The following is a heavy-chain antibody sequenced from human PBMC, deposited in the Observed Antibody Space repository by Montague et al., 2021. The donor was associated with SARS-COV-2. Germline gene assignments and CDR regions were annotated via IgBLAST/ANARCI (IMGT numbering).Heavy chain of an antibody. CDR3: ARENYDILTGTTLGLDY. V-gene: IGHV2-70*04. CDR2: IDWDDDK. J-gene: IGHJ4*02. Sequence: PALVKPTQTLTLTCTFSGFPLSTSGMRASWIRQPPGKALEWLARIDWDDDKFYSTSLKTRLTISKDTSKNQVVLTMTNMDPVDTATYYCARENYDILTGTTLGLDYWGQGTLVTVSS. CDR1: GFPLSTSGMR. D-gene: IGHD3-9*01.